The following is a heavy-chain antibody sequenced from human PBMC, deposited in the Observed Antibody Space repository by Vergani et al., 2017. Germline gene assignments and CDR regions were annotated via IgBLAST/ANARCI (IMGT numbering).Heavy chain of an antibody. CDR3: WDTNYANSWDF. V-gene: IGHV3-15*05. Sequence: EVRLVESGGGLVKPGGSLRLSCQVSGVDFSHAWVNCFRQSPGKGLEYIGLSKPKTEGGTTHYNAAMKGRVTISRDDSKSVLFLEMTNLAPEDTAVYYCWDTNYANSWDFWGQGSLVTVSS. CDR2: SKPKTEGGTT. CDR1: GVDFSHAW. J-gene: IGHJ4*02. D-gene: IGHD2-8*01.